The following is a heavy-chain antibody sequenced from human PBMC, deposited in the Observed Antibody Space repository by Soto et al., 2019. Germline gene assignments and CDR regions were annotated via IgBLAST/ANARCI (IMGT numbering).Heavy chain of an antibody. CDR3: ARDFYPLAYYFDY. Sequence: QVQLVQSGAEVKKPGASVKVSCKASGYRFTNHGISWVRQAPGQGLEWMGWISGNDGKTKYARKFQGRVTMTTDTSTSTAYMEMNSLRHDDTAVYYCARDFYPLAYYFDYWGQGTLFTVSS. J-gene: IGHJ4*02. CDR2: ISGNDGKT. V-gene: IGHV1-18*01. CDR1: GYRFTNHG.